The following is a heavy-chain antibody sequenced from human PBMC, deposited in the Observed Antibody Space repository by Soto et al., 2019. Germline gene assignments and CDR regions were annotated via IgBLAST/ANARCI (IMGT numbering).Heavy chain of an antibody. CDR1: GDSVSSNSAT. CDR2: TFYRSKWYN. Sequence: SQTLSLPCAISGDSVSSNSATWNWIRQSPSRGLEWLGRTFYRSKWYNDYAVSVKSRLTINPDTSKNQFSLQLNSVTPEDTAVYYCASYSSSSRIFQHWGQGTLVTVSS. J-gene: IGHJ1*01. V-gene: IGHV6-1*01. D-gene: IGHD6-6*01. CDR3: ASYSSSSRIFQH.